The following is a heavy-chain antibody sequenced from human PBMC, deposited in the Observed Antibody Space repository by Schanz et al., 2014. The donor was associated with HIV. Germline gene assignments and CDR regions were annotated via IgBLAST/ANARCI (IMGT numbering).Heavy chain of an antibody. CDR1: GGSFRGYY. CDR2: VRHTGGT. CDR3: ARGDFGGNSVDY. V-gene: IGHV4-34*01. J-gene: IGHJ4*01. Sequence: QVQLQQWGAGLLKPSETLNLTCAVYGGSFRGYYWTWIRQFPGVGLEWIGGVRHTGGTNYNPSLKSRVTMSMDRSKNQFSLKLNPVTAADTAVYFCARGDFGGNSVDYWGHGNLVTVSA. D-gene: IGHD2-21*02.